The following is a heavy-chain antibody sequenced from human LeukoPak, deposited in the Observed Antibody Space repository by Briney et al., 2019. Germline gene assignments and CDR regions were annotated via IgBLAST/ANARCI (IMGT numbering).Heavy chain of an antibody. J-gene: IGHJ4*02. CDR2: ISSSGITI. D-gene: IGHD5-12*01. CDR1: GFTFSSYS. V-gene: IGHV3-48*04. CDR3: AREVGGYPFDY. Sequence: PGGSLRLSCAASGFTFSSYSMNWVRQAPGKGLEWVSYISSSGITIYYADSVKGRFTISRDNAKNSLYLQMNSLRAEDTAVYYCAREVGGYPFDYWGQGTLVTVSS.